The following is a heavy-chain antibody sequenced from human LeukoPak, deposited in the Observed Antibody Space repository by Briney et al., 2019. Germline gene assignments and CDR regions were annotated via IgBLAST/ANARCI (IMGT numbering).Heavy chain of an antibody. CDR1: GGSFSGYY. CDR2: ISYTGST. CDR3: ARTAKYYYGSETYYFFDY. J-gene: IGHJ4*02. D-gene: IGHD3-10*01. V-gene: IGHV4-59*01. Sequence: SETLSLTCAVYGGSFSGYYWSWIRQPPGKGLEWIGYISYTGSTTYNSSLKSRGTISLDTSQNQFSLKLTSVTPADTAVYYCARTAKYYYGSETYYFFDYWGQGTLVTVSS.